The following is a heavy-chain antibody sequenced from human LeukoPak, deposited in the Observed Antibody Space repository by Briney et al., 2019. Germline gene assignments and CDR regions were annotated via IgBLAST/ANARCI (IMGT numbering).Heavy chain of an antibody. CDR1: GDSISSYY. Sequence: SETLSLTCTVSGDSISSYYWSWIRQPPRKGLDWIGYTSYSGSTHYNPSLKSRVTISVDTSKNHFSLRLTSVTAADTAVYYCARQKSYSSGWYFFDPWGQGTLVTVSS. J-gene: IGHJ5*02. CDR3: ARQKSYSSGWYFFDP. CDR2: TSYSGST. D-gene: IGHD6-19*01. V-gene: IGHV4-59*08.